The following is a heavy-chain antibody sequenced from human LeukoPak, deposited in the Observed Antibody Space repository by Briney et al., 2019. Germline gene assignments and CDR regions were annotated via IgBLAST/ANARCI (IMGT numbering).Heavy chain of an antibody. CDR2: ISSSGSTI. Sequence: PGGSLRLSCAASGFTFSDYYMSWIRQAPGKGLEWVSYISSSGSTIYYADSVKGRFTISRDNSKNTLYLQMNSLRAEDTAVYYCAKVVWSQLASYFDYWGQGTLVTVSS. V-gene: IGHV3-11*01. CDR3: AKVVWSQLASYFDY. CDR1: GFTFSDYY. D-gene: IGHD6-6*01. J-gene: IGHJ4*02.